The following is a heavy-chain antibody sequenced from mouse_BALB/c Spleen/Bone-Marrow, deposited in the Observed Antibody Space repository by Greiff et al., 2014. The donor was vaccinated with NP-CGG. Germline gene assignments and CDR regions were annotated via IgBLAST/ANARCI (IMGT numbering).Heavy chain of an antibody. V-gene: IGHV1-87*01. CDR1: GYTFTSYW. J-gene: IGHJ2*01. CDR2: IYPGDGDT. Sequence: QVQLQQSGAELARPGASVKLSCKASGYTFTSYWMQWVKQRPGQGLEWIGAIYPGDGDTRYTQKFKGKATLTADKSSSTAYMQLSSLAYEDSAVYYCARGDPFAYWGQGTTLTVSS. CDR3: ARGDPFAY.